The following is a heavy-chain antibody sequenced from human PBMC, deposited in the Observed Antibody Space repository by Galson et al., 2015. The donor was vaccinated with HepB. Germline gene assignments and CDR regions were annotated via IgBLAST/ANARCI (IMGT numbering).Heavy chain of an antibody. Sequence: SLRLSCAASGFTFSSYGMHWVRQAPGKGLERVALISYDGNNIYYADSVKGRFSISRDNPKNTVSLEMNGLRAEDAAVYYRAKDHGWYSGSSTGYFEDWGQGTLVTVSS. V-gene: IGHV3-30*18. CDR3: AKDHGWYSGSSTGYFED. CDR2: ISYDGNNI. D-gene: IGHD1-26*01. CDR1: GFTFSSYG. J-gene: IGHJ4*02.